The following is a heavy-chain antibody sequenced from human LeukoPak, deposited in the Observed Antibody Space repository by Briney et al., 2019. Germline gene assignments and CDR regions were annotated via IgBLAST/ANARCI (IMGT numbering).Heavy chain of an antibody. CDR2: INPNSGDT. J-gene: IGHJ4*02. Sequence: ASVKVSCKASGYTFTDCSMHWVRQAPGQGLEWMGWINPNSGDTDYAQKFQGRVTMTRDTSISTAYLEVSRLTSDDTAVYFCAREAIAAAGAGAWGQGTLVTVSS. CDR1: GYTFTDCS. D-gene: IGHD6-13*01. V-gene: IGHV1-2*02. CDR3: AREAIAAAGAGA.